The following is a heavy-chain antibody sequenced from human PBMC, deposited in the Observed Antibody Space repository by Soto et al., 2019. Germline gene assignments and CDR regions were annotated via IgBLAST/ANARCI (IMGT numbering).Heavy chain of an antibody. CDR3: ARVDYYDSSGPEAFDI. CDR1: GFTFSSYA. J-gene: IGHJ3*02. V-gene: IGHV3-30-3*01. D-gene: IGHD3-22*01. Sequence: HPGGSLRLSCAASGFTFSSYAMHWVRQAPGKGLEWVAVISYDGNNKYYADSVKGRFTISRDNSKNTLYLQMNSLRAEDTAVYYCARVDYYDSSGPEAFDIWGQGTMVTVSS. CDR2: ISYDGNNK.